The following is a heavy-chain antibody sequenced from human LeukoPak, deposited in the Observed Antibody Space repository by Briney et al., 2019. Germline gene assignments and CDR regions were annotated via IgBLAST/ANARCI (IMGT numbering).Heavy chain of an antibody. CDR2: ISTYNGNT. V-gene: IGHV1-18*01. CDR1: GYTFTSYG. D-gene: IGHD6-6*01. J-gene: IGHJ4*02. CDR3: ARDLSSSPGVVYF. Sequence: ASVKVSCXASGYTFTSYGISWVRQAPGQGLEWMGWISTYNGNTNFAQKLKGRVTMTTDTSTSTAYMELRSLRSDDTAVYYCARDLSSSPGVVYFWGQGTLVTVSS.